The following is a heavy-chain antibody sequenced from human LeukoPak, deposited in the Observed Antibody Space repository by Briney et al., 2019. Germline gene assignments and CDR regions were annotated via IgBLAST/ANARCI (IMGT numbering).Heavy chain of an antibody. CDR1: GYTFTGYY. J-gene: IGHJ4*02. Sequence: GASVKVSCKASGYTFTGYYMHWVRQAPGQGLEWMGWINPNSGGTNYAQKFQGRVTMTRDTSISTAYMELSRLRSDDTAVYYCARLYDSSGYKQGYFDYWGQGTLVTVSS. V-gene: IGHV1-2*02. D-gene: IGHD3-22*01. CDR3: ARLYDSSGYKQGYFDY. CDR2: INPNSGGT.